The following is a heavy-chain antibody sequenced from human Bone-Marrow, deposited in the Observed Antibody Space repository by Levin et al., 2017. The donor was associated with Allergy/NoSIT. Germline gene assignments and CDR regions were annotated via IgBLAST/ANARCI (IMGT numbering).Heavy chain of an antibody. V-gene: IGHV1-46*01. Sequence: GESLKISCKASGYTFTSYYMHWVRQAPGQGLEWMGIINPSGGSTSYAQKFQGRVTMTRDTSTSTVYMELSSLRSEDTAVYYCARDDSFGYGGNFDYWGQGTLVTVSS. CDR2: INPSGGST. J-gene: IGHJ4*02. CDR1: GYTFTSYY. D-gene: IGHD5-18*01. CDR3: ARDDSFGYGGNFDY.